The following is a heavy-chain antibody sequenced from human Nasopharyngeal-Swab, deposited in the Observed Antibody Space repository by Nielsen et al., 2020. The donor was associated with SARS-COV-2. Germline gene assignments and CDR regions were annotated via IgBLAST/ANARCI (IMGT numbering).Heavy chain of an antibody. CDR2: ISISSITI. CDR3: ASPMVRECRYYYYGMDV. V-gene: IGHV3-11*01. D-gene: IGHD3-10*01. J-gene: IGHJ6*02. CDR1: GFTFSDYY. Sequence: GESLKISCAASGFTFSDYYMSWIRHAPGKGLEWVSYISISSITIYYADSLKGRFTISRDNAKNSLYLQMNSLRTEDTAVYYCASPMVRECRYYYYGMDVWGQGTTVTVSS.